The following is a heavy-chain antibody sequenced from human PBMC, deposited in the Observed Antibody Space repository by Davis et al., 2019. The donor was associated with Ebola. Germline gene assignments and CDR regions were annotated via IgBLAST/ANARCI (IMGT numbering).Heavy chain of an antibody. CDR1: GFTFSSYS. Sequence: GESLKISCAASGFTFSSYSMNWVRQAPGKGLEWVSYISSSSSTIYYADSVKGRFTISRDNAKNSLYLQMNSLRAEDTAVYYCARAKRGLGYCSSTSCPSESYYYYMDVWGKGTTVTVSS. CDR3: ARAKRGLGYCSSTSCPSESYYYYMDV. J-gene: IGHJ6*03. V-gene: IGHV3-48*04. D-gene: IGHD2-2*01. CDR2: ISSSSSTI.